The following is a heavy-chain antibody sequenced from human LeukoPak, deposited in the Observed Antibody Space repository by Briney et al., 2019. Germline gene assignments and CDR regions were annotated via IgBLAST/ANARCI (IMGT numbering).Heavy chain of an antibody. D-gene: IGHD2-15*01. J-gene: IGHJ4*02. CDR3: ARELEAAAKNFDL. CDR2: IYPSGSRT. Sequence: ASVKVSCKASGYTFTSHYMHWVRQAPGHGPEWMGVIYPSGSRTVYAQNFQGRVSVTRDASTSTVYMELSSLRSEDTAMYYCARELEAAAKNFDLWGQGTLVTVSS. V-gene: IGHV1-46*01. CDR1: GYTFTSHY.